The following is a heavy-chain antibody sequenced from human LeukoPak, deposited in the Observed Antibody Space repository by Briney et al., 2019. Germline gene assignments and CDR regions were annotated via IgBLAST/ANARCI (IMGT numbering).Heavy chain of an antibody. V-gene: IGHV3-23*01. Sequence: PGGSLRLSCAASGFTFSSYAMSWVRQAPGKGLEWVSAISGSGGSTYYADSVKGRFTISRDNSKNTLSLQMNSLRAEDTAVYYCAKDYPTGYFYGTPFFDYWGQGILVTVSS. CDR3: AKDYPTGYFYGTPFFDY. J-gene: IGHJ4*02. CDR2: ISGSGGST. D-gene: IGHD1-14*01. CDR1: GFTFSSYA.